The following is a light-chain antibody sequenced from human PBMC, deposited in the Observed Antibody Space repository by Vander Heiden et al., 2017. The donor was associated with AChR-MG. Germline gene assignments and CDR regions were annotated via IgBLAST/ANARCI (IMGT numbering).Light chain of an antibody. CDR3: QQYTNVPPWT. CDR2: HAS. CDR1: QDVSNY. Sequence: DIQMTQSPSSLSASVGDRITITCQASQDVSNYLNWYQQKPGKAPKLLISHASNLETGVPSRFSGSGSGTDFTFTISSLQPDDIATYYCQQYTNVPPWTFGQGTKVEIK. J-gene: IGKJ1*01. V-gene: IGKV1-33*01.